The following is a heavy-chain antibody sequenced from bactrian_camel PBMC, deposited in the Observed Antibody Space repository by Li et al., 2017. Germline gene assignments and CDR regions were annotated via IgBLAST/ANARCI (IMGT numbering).Heavy chain of an antibody. Sequence: HVQLVESGGGSVQAGGSLRLSCAASGYTSSMYCMGWFRQAPWKEREGVAAIDSDGNTSYADSVKGRFTISQDNAKNTLYLQMNSPKPEDTAMYYCAADCPTVGGGAKAVVFGYWGQGTQVTVS. D-gene: IGHD2*01. J-gene: IGHJ6*01. CDR2: IDSDGNT. V-gene: IGHV3S53*01. CDR1: GYTSSMYC. CDR3: AADCPTVGGGAKAVVFGY.